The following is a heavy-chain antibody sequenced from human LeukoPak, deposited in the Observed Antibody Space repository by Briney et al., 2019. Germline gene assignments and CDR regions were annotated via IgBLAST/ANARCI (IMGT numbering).Heavy chain of an antibody. D-gene: IGHD1-26*01. V-gene: IGHV3-7*01. J-gene: IGHJ4*02. Sequence: GGSLRLSCAASEFTFSTYWMSWVRQAPGKGLEWVADIKQDGSEKYYVDSVKGRFTISRQNAKNSLFLQMNSLRADDTAVYYCAKDGGTHFDHWGQGTLVTVSS. CDR1: EFTFSTYW. CDR2: IKQDGSEK. CDR3: AKDGGTHFDH.